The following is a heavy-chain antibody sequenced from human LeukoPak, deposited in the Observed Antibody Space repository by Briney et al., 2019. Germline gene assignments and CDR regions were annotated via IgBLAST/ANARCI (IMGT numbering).Heavy chain of an antibody. CDR1: GFTFDDYA. J-gene: IGHJ4*02. Sequence: GGSLRLSCAASGFTFDDYAMHWVRQAPGKGLEWVSGISWNSGSIGYADSVKGRFTISRDNAKNSLYLQMNSLRAEDTALYYCAKGLDYDILTGGFDYWGQGTLVTVSS. CDR2: ISWNSGSI. D-gene: IGHD3-9*01. V-gene: IGHV3-9*01. CDR3: AKGLDYDILTGGFDY.